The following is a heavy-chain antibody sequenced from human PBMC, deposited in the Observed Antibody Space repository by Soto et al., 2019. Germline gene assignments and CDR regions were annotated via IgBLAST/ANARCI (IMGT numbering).Heavy chain of an antibody. CDR2: ISYDGSNK. Sequence: ESGGGVVQPGRSLRLSCAASGFTFSSYGMHWVRQAPGKGLEWVAVISYDGSNKYYADSVKGRFTISRDNSKNTLYLQMNSLRAEDTAVYYCAKEGQNWNLPYYYYGMDVWGQGTTVTVSS. J-gene: IGHJ6*02. CDR3: AKEGQNWNLPYYYYGMDV. CDR1: GFTFSSYG. V-gene: IGHV3-30*18. D-gene: IGHD1-1*01.